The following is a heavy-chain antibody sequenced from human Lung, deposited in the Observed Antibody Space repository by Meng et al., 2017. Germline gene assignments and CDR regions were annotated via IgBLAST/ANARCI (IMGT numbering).Heavy chain of an antibody. Sequence: QVERVQAWAEVREPWASVEVSCQAYGYTFPVYWLHWGRRAPGQGLEWMGRINPKRGDTHYAQRFQGRVTMTGDTYISTAYMELSGLRSDDTAMYYCARDEDISAAGKLFGDYWGQGTLVTVSS. V-gene: IGHV1-2*06. D-gene: IGHD6-13*01. CDR2: INPKRGDT. CDR1: GYTFPVYW. J-gene: IGHJ4*02. CDR3: ARDEDISAAGKLFGDY.